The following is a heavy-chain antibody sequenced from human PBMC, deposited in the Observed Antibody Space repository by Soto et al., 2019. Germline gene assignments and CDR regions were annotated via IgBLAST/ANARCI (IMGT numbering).Heavy chain of an antibody. Sequence: EVPLVESGGGLLQPGRSLRLSCVASGFTFDDHAMHWVRQAPGKGLEWVSGISWNSGSIGYGDSVKGRFTISRDNAKNSLYLQMNSLRAEDTALYYCAKDKREWSSGRWYFDLWGRGTLVTVSS. J-gene: IGHJ2*01. CDR1: GFTFDDHA. CDR2: ISWNSGSI. V-gene: IGHV3-9*01. CDR3: AKDKREWSSGRWYFDL. D-gene: IGHD3-10*01.